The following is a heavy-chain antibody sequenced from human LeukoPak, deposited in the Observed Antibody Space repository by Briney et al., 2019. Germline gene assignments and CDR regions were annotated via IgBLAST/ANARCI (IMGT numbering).Heavy chain of an antibody. V-gene: IGHV3-11*01. D-gene: IGHD6-19*01. Sequence: AGGSLRLSCAASGFTFSDYYMSWIRQAPGKGLEWVSYISSSGSTIYYADSVKGRFTTSRDNAKNSLYLQMNSLRAEDTAVYYCARVLVSSGWYVFDYWGQGTLVTVSS. CDR2: ISSSGSTI. CDR3: ARVLVSSGWYVFDY. J-gene: IGHJ4*02. CDR1: GFTFSDYY.